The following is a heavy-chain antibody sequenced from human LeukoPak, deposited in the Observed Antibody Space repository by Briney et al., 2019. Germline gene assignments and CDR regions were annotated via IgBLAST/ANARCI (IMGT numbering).Heavy chain of an antibody. CDR3: ARETYYDFWSGYSSAGYFDY. D-gene: IGHD3-3*01. CDR1: GGSISSSSYY. J-gene: IGHJ4*02. CDR2: IYYSGST. V-gene: IGHV4-39*02. Sequence: SETLSLTCTVSGGSISSSSYYWGWLRQPPGKGLEWIGSIYYSGSTYYNPSLKSRVTISVDTSKNQFSLKLSSATAADTAVYYCARETYYDFWSGYSSAGYFDYWGQGTLVTVSS.